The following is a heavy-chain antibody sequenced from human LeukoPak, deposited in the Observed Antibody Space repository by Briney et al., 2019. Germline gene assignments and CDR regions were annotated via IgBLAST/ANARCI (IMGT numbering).Heavy chain of an antibody. CDR2: INHSGST. D-gene: IGHD2-15*01. CDR1: GGSFSGYY. CDR3: ARDINWFDP. V-gene: IGHV4-34*01. J-gene: IGHJ5*02. Sequence: SETLSLTCAVYGGSFSGYYWSWIRQPPGKGLEWIGEINHSGSTNYNASLKSRVTISVDTSKNQFSLKLSSVTAADTAVYYCARDINWFDPWGQGTLVTVSS.